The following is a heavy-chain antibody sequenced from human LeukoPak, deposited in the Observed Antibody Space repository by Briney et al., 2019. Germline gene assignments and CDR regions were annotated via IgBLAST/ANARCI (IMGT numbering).Heavy chain of an antibody. J-gene: IGHJ4*02. CDR3: ARATPDTGTFDY. CDR2: IYYSGST. D-gene: IGHD5-18*01. Sequence: SETLSLTCTVSGGSISSSSYYWGWIRQPPGKGLEWIGSIYYSGSTYYNPSLKSRVTISVDTSKNQFSLKLSSVTAADTAVYYCARATPDTGTFDYWGQGTLVTVSS. V-gene: IGHV4-39*07. CDR1: GGSISSSSYY.